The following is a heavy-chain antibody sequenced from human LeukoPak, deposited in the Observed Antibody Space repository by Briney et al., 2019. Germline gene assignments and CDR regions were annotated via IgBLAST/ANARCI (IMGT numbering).Heavy chain of an antibody. CDR3: AESLSRVGATDFQH. D-gene: IGHD1-26*01. J-gene: IGHJ1*01. CDR1: EFTFSNYA. CDR2: ISGSGDST. V-gene: IGHV3-23*01. Sequence: PGGSLRLSCAASEFTFSNYAMNWVRQAPGKGLEWVSIISGSGDSTYYADSVKGRFTISRDNSKNTLYLQMSSLRAEDTAIYYCAESLSRVGATDFQHWGQGTLVTVSS.